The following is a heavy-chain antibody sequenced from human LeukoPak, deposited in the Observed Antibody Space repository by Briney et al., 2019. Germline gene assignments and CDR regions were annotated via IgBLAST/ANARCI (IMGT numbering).Heavy chain of an antibody. D-gene: IGHD6-6*01. J-gene: IGHJ6*03. CDR3: ARDLTSSTHYYYYYMDV. Sequence: PSETLSLTCTVSGGSISSYYWSWIRQPPGKGLEWIGYIYYSGSTNYNPSLKSRVTISVDTSKNQFSLKLSSVTAADTAVYYCARDLTSSTHYYYYYMDVWGKGTTVTVSS. V-gene: IGHV4-59*12. CDR1: GGSISSYY. CDR2: IYYSGST.